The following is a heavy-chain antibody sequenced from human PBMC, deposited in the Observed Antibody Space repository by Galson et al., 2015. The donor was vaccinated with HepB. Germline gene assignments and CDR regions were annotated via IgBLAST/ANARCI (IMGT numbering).Heavy chain of an antibody. V-gene: IGHV1-18*01. CDR3: ARASDGNGAYYYYGMDV. D-gene: IGHD1-1*01. CDR1: GGTFSSYA. J-gene: IGHJ6*02. Sequence: SVKVSCKASGGTFSSYAISWVRQAPGQGLEWTGWISAYNGNTNYAQKLQGRVTMTTDTSTSTAYMELRSLRSDDTAVYYCARASDGNGAYYYYGMDVWGQGTTVTVSS. CDR2: ISAYNGNT.